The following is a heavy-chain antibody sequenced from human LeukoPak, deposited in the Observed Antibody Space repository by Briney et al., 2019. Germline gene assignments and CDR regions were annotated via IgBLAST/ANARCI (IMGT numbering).Heavy chain of an antibody. J-gene: IGHJ6*03. D-gene: IGHD2-2*01. V-gene: IGHV1-18*01. CDR3: ARGGIVVPPGYMDV. Sequence: ASVKVSCKASGFTFTSSAVQWVRQAPGQGLEWMGWISAYNGNTNYAQKLQGRVTMTTDTSTSTAYMELRSLRSDDTAVYYCARGGIVVPPGYMDVWGKGTTVTVSS. CDR2: ISAYNGNT. CDR1: GFTFTSSA.